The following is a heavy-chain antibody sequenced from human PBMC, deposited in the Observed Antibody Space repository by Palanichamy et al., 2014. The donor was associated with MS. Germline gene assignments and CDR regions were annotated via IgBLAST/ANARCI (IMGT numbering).Heavy chain of an antibody. D-gene: IGHD2-15*01. Sequence: QVQLVESGGGLVKPGGSLGLSCAASGFTFSDYYMSWIRQAPGKGLEWVSYISSSSYTNYADSVKGRFTISRDNAKNSLYLQMNSLRAEDTAVYYCAREYCSGGSCYSRWFDPWGQGTLVTVSS. J-gene: IGHJ5*02. CDR3: AREYCSGGSCYSRWFDP. CDR2: ISSSSYT. CDR1: GFTFSDYY. V-gene: IGHV3-11*06.